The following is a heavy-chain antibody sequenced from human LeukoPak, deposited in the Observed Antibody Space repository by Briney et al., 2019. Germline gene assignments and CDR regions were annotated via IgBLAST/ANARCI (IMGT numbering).Heavy chain of an antibody. CDR3: ARAPKFRLVGVSKGPFDP. Sequence: PGGSLRLSCAASGFTFSSYWMSWVRQAPGKGLEWVANTKQDGSEKYYVDSVKGRFTISRDNAKNSLYLQMNSLRAEDTAVYYCARAPKFRLVGVSKGPFDPWGQGTLVTVSS. J-gene: IGHJ5*02. D-gene: IGHD1-26*01. CDR2: TKQDGSEK. V-gene: IGHV3-7*03. CDR1: GFTFSSYW.